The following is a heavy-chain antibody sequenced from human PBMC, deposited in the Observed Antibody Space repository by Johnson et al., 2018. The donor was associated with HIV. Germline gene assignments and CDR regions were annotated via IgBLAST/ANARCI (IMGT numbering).Heavy chain of an antibody. CDR1: GFIFSNAG. J-gene: IGHJ3*02. V-gene: IGHV3-15*01. D-gene: IGHD3-10*01. Sequence: VQLVESGGGLVKPGVSLRLSCVASGFIFSNAGMSWVRQAPGKGLEWVGRIKSKTDGGTTDSAAPVKGRFTISRDDSKNTLYLQMNSLKTEDTAVYYCTTGISWFGAITFDIWGQWTMVTVSS. CDR3: TTGISWFGAITFDI. CDR2: IKSKTDGGTT.